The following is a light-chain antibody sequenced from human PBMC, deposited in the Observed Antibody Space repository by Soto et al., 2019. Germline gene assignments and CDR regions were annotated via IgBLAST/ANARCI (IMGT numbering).Light chain of an antibody. CDR3: QQYNNWPRT. V-gene: IGKV3-15*01. CDR2: GAS. CDR1: QSVSTN. Sequence: EIVMTQSPSTLSVSPGERATLSCRASQSVSTNLAWYQQKPGQALRLLISGASTRATGIPVRFSGSGSGTEFTFTISRLQSEDFAVYYCQQYNNWPRTFGQGTKVDIK. J-gene: IGKJ1*01.